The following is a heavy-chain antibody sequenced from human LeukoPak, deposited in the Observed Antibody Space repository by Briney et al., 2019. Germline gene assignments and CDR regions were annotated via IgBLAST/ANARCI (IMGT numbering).Heavy chain of an antibody. Sequence: SSYAMSWIRQPPGKGLEWIGSIYYSGSTYYNPSLKSRVTISVDTSKNQFSLKLSSVTAADTAVYYCAVLRGFNYWGQGTLVTVSS. CDR3: AVLRGFNY. V-gene: IGHV4-39*07. D-gene: IGHD2/OR15-2a*01. CDR2: IYYSGST. CDR1: SSYA. J-gene: IGHJ4*02.